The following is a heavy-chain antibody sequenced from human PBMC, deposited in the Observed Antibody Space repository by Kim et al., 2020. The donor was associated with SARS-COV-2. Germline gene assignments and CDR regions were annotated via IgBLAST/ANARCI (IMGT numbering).Heavy chain of an antibody. CDR3: ANYYGSGTPRGGGLDV. J-gene: IGHJ6*02. V-gene: IGHV4-39*01. Sequence: SETLSLTCTVSGGSISSSSYYWGWIRQPPGKGLEWIGSIYYSGSTYYNPSLKSRVTISVDTSKNQFSLKMSSVTAADTAVYYCANYYGSGTPRGGGLDVWGQGTTVTVSS. D-gene: IGHD3-10*01. CDR1: GGSISSSSYY. CDR2: IYYSGST.